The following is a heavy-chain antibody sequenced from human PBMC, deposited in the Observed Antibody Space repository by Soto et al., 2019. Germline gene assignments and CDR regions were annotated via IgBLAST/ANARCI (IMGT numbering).Heavy chain of an antibody. CDR1: GYSFTTYW. V-gene: IGHV5-51*01. J-gene: IGHJ4*02. CDR3: ARRLSPLDPYYFDY. CDR2: VYPGDSDT. Sequence: GESLKISCKGSGYSFTTYWIAWVRQMPGKGLEWMGIVYPGDSDTRYSPSFQGQVTISADKSISTAYLQWSSLKASDTAMYYCARRLSPLDPYYFDYWGQGTLVTVSS.